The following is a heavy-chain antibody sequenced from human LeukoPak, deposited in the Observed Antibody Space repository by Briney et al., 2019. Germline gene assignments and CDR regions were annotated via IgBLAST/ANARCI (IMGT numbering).Heavy chain of an antibody. CDR1: GFAFSSYG. CDR2: LRKDGTYS. V-gene: IGHV3-33*07. J-gene: IGHJ4*02. D-gene: IGHD1-26*01. CDR3: ARLPGSTTFYDH. Sequence: GGSLRLSCAASGFAFSSYGMYWVRQTPDRGLEWVAYLRKDGTYSNYADSVRGRFTISRDNSKNTLDLQMSSLRAEDTAVYYCARLPGSTTFYDHWGQGTLLTVSS.